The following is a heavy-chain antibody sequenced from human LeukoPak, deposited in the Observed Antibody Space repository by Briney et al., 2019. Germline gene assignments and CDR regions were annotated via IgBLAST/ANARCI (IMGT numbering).Heavy chain of an antibody. D-gene: IGHD4-11*01. CDR1: GGSISSYY. V-gene: IGHV4-59*12. CDR3: AREARGVTTNAHDTFDI. J-gene: IGHJ3*02. CDR2: IYHSGSA. Sequence: SETLSLTCTVSGGSISSYYWSWIRQPPGKGLEWIGYIYHSGSAYYNPSLKSRLTMSVDTSTNQFSLKLNSLTAADTAVYFCAREARGVTTNAHDTFDIWGQGTMVTVSS.